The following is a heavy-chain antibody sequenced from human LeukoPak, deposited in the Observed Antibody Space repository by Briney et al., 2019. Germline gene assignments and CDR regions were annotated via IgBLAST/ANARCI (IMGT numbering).Heavy chain of an antibody. Sequence: TGGSLRLSCAASGFTFSSYPMHWVRQAPGKGLEWVAVISYDGSNKYYADSVKGRFTISRDNSKNTLYLQMNSLRAEDTAVYYCARGPIVVVPAACDYWGQGTLVTVSS. D-gene: IGHD2-2*01. CDR1: GFTFSSYP. J-gene: IGHJ4*02. CDR2: ISYDGSNK. V-gene: IGHV3-30*04. CDR3: ARGPIVVVPAACDY.